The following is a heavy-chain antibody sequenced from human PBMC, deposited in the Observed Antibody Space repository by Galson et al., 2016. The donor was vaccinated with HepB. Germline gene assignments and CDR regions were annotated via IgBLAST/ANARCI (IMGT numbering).Heavy chain of an antibody. CDR1: GFTFSRYS. Sequence: SLRLSCAASGFTFSRYSMNWVRQAPGKGLEWVSSISSTSTYIYYADSVRGRFTISRDNAENSLYLQMNSLTAEDTAVYYCARDEAAYFDSGSFDSRYDYWGQGTLVTVSS. CDR3: ARDEAAYFDSGSFDSRYDY. J-gene: IGHJ4*02. V-gene: IGHV3-21*01. CDR2: ISSTSTYI. D-gene: IGHD3-10*01.